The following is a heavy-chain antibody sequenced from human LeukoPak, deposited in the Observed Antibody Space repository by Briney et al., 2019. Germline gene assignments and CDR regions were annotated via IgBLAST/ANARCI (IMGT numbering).Heavy chain of an antibody. CDR1: GFTFTTYD. CDR3: ARDYRSGAPDFLDS. J-gene: IGHJ4*02. D-gene: IGHD1-14*01. V-gene: IGHV3-30-3*01. Sequence: GGSLRLSRAASGFTFTTYDMHWVRQAPGKGLEWVAVISSGGDIKIYADSVTGRFTISRDNSKNTLFLEMNSLRVDDTAVYYCARDYRSGAPDFLDSWGQGTLVTVSS. CDR2: ISSGGDIK.